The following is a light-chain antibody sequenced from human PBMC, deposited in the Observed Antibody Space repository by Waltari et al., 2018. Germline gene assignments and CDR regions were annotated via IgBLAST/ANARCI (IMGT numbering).Light chain of an antibody. V-gene: IGKV2-28*01. Sequence: DIVMTQSPLSLPVSPGEPASISCRSTQSLLHSDGKNYLSWYLQKPGQSPQRLIYFGCSRASGVPDRFSGSGSGTDVTLKISRLEAGEVGNYYCMQGLRTPVTFGGGTRVEIK. CDR1: QSLLHSDGKNY. J-gene: IGKJ4*01. CDR3: MQGLRTPVT. CDR2: FGC.